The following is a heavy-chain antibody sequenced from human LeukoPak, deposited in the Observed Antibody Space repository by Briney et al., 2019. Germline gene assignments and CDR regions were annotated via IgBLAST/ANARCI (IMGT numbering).Heavy chain of an antibody. V-gene: IGHV3-33*06. D-gene: IGHD5-12*01. Sequence: PGRSLRLSCAATGFTFSSYGMHWVRQAPGKGLEWVAVIWYDGSNKYYADSVKGRFTISRGNSKNTLYLQMNSLRAEDTAVYYCAKDPSRGYSGYDEGGYFDYWGQGTLVTVSS. J-gene: IGHJ4*02. CDR3: AKDPSRGYSGYDEGGYFDY. CDR2: IWYDGSNK. CDR1: GFTFSSYG.